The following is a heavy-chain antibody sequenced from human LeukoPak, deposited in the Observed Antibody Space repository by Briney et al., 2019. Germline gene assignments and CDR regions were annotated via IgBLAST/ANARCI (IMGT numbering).Heavy chain of an antibody. CDR3: ARLGYFPFYYYYYMDV. CDR1: GGTFSSYA. CDR2: IIPIFGTA. D-gene: IGHD3-22*01. V-gene: IGHV1-69*06. J-gene: IGHJ6*03. Sequence: ASVKVSCKASGGTFSSYAISWVRQAPGQGLEWMGGIIPIFGTANYAQKFQGRVTITADKSTSTAYMELSSLRSEDTAVYYCARLGYFPFYYYYYMDVWGKGTTVTVSS.